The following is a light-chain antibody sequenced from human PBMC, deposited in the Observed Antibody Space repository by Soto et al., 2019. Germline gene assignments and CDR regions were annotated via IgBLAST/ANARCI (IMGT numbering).Light chain of an antibody. J-gene: IGLJ1*01. V-gene: IGLV2-14*01. CDR1: SSDVGGYNS. Sequence: QSALTQPASVSGSPGQSITISCTGTSSDVGGYNSVSWYRQDPGKAPKLMIYDVTNRPSGVSNRFSGSKSGNTASLTISRLQAEDEADYYCSSFTSSITYVFGTGTQLTVL. CDR2: DVT. CDR3: SSFTSSITYV.